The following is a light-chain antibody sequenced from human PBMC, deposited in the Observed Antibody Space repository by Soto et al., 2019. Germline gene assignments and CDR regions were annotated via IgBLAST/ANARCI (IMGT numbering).Light chain of an antibody. V-gene: IGKV1-9*01. Sequence: DIQLTQSPSFLSASVGDRVTITCRASQGISSYLALYQQTPGKAPKLLIYASSTLQSGVPSRFSGSGSGTEFTLTISSLQPEDFATYYCQQLNTFPVTFGQGTRLDI. J-gene: IGKJ5*01. CDR1: QGISSY. CDR2: ASS. CDR3: QQLNTFPVT.